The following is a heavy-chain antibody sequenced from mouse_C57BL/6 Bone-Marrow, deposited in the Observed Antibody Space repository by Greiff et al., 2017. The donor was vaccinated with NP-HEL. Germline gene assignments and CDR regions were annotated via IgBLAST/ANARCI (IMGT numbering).Heavy chain of an antibody. CDR2: IDPSDSET. CDR1: GYTFTSYW. J-gene: IGHJ3*01. Sequence: QVQLQQPGAELVRPGSSVKLSCKASGYTFTSYWMHWVKQRPIQGLEWIGNIDPSDSETHYNQKFKDKATLTVDKSSSTAYMQLSSLTSEDSAVDYCARGIYYGYDAAWCAYWGQGTLVTVSA. CDR3: ARGIYYGYDAAWCAY. V-gene: IGHV1-52*01. D-gene: IGHD2-2*01.